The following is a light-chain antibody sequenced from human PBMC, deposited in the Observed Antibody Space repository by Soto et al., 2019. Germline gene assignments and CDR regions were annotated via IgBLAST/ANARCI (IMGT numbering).Light chain of an antibody. CDR3: QQYNNWIT. J-gene: IGKJ5*01. V-gene: IGKV3-15*01. Sequence: ESVLTQSPGTLSLSPGERATLSCRASQSVSSNLAWYQQKPGQAPRLLIYAASNRATGVPARFSGSWSGTEFTLTISSLQSEDFAVYYCQQYNNWITFGQGTRLEIK. CDR2: AAS. CDR1: QSVSSN.